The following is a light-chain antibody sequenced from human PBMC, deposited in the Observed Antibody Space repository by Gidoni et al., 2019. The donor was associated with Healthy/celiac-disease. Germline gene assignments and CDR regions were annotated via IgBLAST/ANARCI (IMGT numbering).Light chain of an antibody. CDR2: DVS. CDR3: SSYPTSSTLEVV. CDR1: SSDVGDYNN. J-gene: IGLJ2*01. Sequence: QSALTQPASVSGAPGPSITISCTGTSSDVGDYNNFSSYQQHPGKAHNLMIYDVSNRPSAFSNRFSGSKSGTTASLTISGLQAEDEADYYCSSYPTSSTLEVVFGGGTKLTVL. V-gene: IGLV2-14*01.